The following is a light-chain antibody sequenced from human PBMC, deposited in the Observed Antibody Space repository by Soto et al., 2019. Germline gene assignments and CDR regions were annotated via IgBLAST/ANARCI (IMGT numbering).Light chain of an antibody. CDR1: LSVSVY. J-gene: IGKJ3*01. CDR3: QQYGTSPFT. CDR2: DAS. Sequence: VVLTQSPATVSLSPGERATLSCRTSLSVSVYLDWYQQKPGQAPRLLISDASNRATGIPDRVSGSGSGTDFTLTINRLEPEDFAVYYCQQYGTSPFTFGPGTKVDIK. V-gene: IGKV3-20*01.